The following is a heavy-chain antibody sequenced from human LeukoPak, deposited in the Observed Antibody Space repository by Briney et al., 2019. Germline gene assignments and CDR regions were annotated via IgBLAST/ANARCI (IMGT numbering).Heavy chain of an antibody. J-gene: IGHJ6*03. V-gene: IGHV3-11*01. Sequence: GGSVRLSCEASGFSFADHYMSWIRQAPGKGLEWVSYMSHQGRIIYYADSVKGRFTISRDHTKTFLYLEMNSPRDEDTAVYYCARLGFGEYYFYCYMDVWGKRTAV. D-gene: IGHD3-10*01. CDR2: MSHQGRII. CDR3: ARLGFGEYYFYCYMDV. CDR1: GFSFADHY.